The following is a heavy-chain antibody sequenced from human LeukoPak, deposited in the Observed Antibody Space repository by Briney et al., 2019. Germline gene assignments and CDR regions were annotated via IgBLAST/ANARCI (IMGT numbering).Heavy chain of an antibody. CDR1: GGSISSGGYY. D-gene: IGHD3-22*01. V-gene: IGHV4-61*02. CDR3: ARGGDYYDSEGWLRY. CDR2: IYTSGST. Sequence: PSETLSLTCTVSGGSISSGGYYWSWIRQPAGKGMEWIGRIYTSGSTNYNPSLKSRVTISVDTSKNQFSLKLSSVTAADTAVYYCARGGDYYDSEGWLRYWGQGTLVTVSS. J-gene: IGHJ4*02.